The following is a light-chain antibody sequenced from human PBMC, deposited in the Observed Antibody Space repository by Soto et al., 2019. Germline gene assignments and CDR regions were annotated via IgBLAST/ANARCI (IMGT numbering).Light chain of an antibody. V-gene: IGKV2-28*01. CDR1: RRLLHSNGNIF. Sequence: EIVMTQSPPSLTVTPGEPASISCSSSRRLLHSNGNIFLDWYLQKPGQSPQLLIYLGFNRASGVPDRVSGSGAGTDFTLKISRVEAEDAGVYYCKQALQTPYTFGQGTKLEIK. CDR2: LGF. J-gene: IGKJ2*01. CDR3: KQALQTPYT.